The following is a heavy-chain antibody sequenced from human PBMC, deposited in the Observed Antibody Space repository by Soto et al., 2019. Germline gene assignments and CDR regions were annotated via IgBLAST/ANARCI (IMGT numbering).Heavy chain of an antibody. CDR3: ARGNTICGVVNQHYFDY. Sequence: SKALSVTCTVSGGSVSSGSYYWSWIRQPPGKGLEWIGYIYYSGSTNYNPSLKSRVTISVDTSKNQFSLKLSSVTAADTAVYYCARGNTICGVVNQHYFDYWGQGTLVAGST. J-gene: IGHJ4*02. CDR1: GGSVSSGSYY. D-gene: IGHD3-3*01. CDR2: IYYSGST. V-gene: IGHV4-61*01.